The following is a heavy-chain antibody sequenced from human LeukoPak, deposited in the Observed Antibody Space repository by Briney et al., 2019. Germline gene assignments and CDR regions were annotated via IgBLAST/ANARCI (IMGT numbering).Heavy chain of an antibody. CDR2: IIPIFGTA. CDR1: GGTFSSYA. Sequence: ASVKVSCKASGGTFSSYAISWVRQAPGQGLEWMGGIIPIFGTANYAQKFQGRVTITADESTSTAYMELSSLGSEDTAVYYCARVYSSSWSHFGYWGQGTLVTVSS. J-gene: IGHJ4*02. D-gene: IGHD6-13*01. V-gene: IGHV1-69*13. CDR3: ARVYSSSWSHFGY.